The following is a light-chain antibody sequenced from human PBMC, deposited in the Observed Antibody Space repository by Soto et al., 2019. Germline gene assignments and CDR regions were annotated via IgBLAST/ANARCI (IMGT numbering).Light chain of an antibody. Sequence: EIVLTQSPGTLSLSPGERATLSCRASQSVSSSYLAWYQQKPGQAPRLLIYGASSRATGIPDRFSGSGSGTDFPRTITRLEPEDFAVYYCQLYGGSPPFTVGPVPKVDMK. CDR1: QSVSSSY. J-gene: IGKJ3*01. CDR2: GAS. CDR3: QLYGGSPPFT. V-gene: IGKV3-20*01.